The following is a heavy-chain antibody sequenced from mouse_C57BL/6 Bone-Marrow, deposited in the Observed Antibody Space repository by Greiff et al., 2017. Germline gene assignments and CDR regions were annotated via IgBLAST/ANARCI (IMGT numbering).Heavy chain of an antibody. CDR3: ARLMYY. CDR1: GYTFTSYW. Sequence: QVHVKQPGAELVKPGASVKMSCKASGYTFTSYWITWVKQGPGQGLEWIGDIYPGSGSTNYNEKFKSKATLTVDTSSSTAYMQLSSLTSEDSAVYYCARLMYYWGQGTTLTVSS. J-gene: IGHJ2*01. V-gene: IGHV1-55*01. CDR2: IYPGSGST.